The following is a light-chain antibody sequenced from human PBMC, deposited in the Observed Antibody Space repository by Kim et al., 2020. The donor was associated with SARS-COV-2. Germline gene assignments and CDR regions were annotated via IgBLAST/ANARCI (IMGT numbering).Light chain of an antibody. J-gene: IGLJ2*01. CDR1: DIGSKS. CDR3: QVWDTSSRVV. Sequence: SYELTQPPSVSVAPGKTATITCGGDDIGSKSVHWYQQRPGQAPVLIIYYDVDRPSVVPERFSGTNSGSTATLTISGVEAGDEADLYCQVWDTSSRVVFGG. CDR2: YDV. V-gene: IGLV3-21*01.